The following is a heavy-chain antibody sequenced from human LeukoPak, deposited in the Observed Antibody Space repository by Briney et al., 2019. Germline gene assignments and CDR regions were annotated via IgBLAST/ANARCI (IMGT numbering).Heavy chain of an antibody. CDR3: ARRVRVGSATLIRGRHLDY. J-gene: IGHJ4*02. CDR1: GGPFSGYY. Sequence: KPSETQSLTCAVYGGPFSGYYWSWIRQPPGKGLEWIGEINHSGSTNYNPSLKSRVTISVDTSKNQFSLKLSSVTAADTAVYYCARRVRVGSATLIRGRHLDYWGQGTLVTVSS. D-gene: IGHD2-15*01. CDR2: INHSGST. V-gene: IGHV4-34*01.